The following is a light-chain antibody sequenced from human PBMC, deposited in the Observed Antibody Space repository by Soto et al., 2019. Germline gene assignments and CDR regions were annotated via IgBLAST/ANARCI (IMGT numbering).Light chain of an antibody. CDR3: QQYYSYPPEYT. CDR2: AAS. J-gene: IGKJ2*01. Sequence: AIRMTQSPSSFSASTGDRVTITCRASQGISSYLAWYQQKPGKAPKLLIYAASTLQSGVPSRFSGSGSGTDFTLTISCLQSEDFATYYRQQYYSYPPEYTFGQGTKLEIK. V-gene: IGKV1-8*01. CDR1: QGISSY.